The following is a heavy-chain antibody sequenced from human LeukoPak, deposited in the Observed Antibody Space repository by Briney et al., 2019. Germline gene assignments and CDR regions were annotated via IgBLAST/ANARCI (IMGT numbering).Heavy chain of an antibody. CDR1: GGSISSDNW. CDR3: ARNWGYAFDI. CDR2: VHHTGPT. Sequence: SETLSLTCAVSGGSISSDNWWGWVRQPPGRGLEWIGEVHHTGPTNYNASLKSRVTISVDKSENQSSLKLSSVTAADTAVYYCARNWGYAFDIWGQGTMVTVSS. D-gene: IGHD3-16*01. V-gene: IGHV4-4*02. J-gene: IGHJ3*02.